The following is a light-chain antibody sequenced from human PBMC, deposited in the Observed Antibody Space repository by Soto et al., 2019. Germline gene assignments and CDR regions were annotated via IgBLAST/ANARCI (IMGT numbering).Light chain of an antibody. CDR3: AAWDDGLNAVV. CDR2: DDD. J-gene: IGLJ2*01. V-gene: IGLV1-36*01. Sequence: QSVLTQPPSVSEAPRQRVTISCSGSSSNIGSNAVNWYQQLPGKAPKLLMYDDDQLPSGVSDRFSGSRSGTSASLAISGLQSEDEADYYCAAWDDGLNAVVFGGGTKLTVL. CDR1: SSNIGSNA.